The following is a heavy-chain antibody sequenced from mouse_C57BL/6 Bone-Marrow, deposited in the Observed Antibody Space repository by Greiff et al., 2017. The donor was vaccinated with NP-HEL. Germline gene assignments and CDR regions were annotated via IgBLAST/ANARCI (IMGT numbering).Heavy chain of an antibody. J-gene: IGHJ2*01. CDR2: ISSGGSYT. CDR3: ARHSSIYFDY. CDR1: GFTFSSYG. V-gene: IGHV5-6*01. D-gene: IGHD1-1*01. Sequence: EVMLVESGGDLVKPGGSLKLSCAASGFTFSSYGMSWVRQTPDKRLEWVATISSGGSYTYYPDSVKGRFTISRDNAKNTLYLQRSSLKSEDTAMYYCARHSSIYFDYWGQGTTLTVSS.